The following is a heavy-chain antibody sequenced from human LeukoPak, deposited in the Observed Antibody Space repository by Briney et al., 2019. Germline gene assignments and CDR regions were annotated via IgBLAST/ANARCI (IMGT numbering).Heavy chain of an antibody. CDR2: IHHRGNT. Sequence: PSETLSLTCTVSGGSISSYNWVWIRQPPGKGLEWIGQIHHRGNTNYNPSLKSRVTVSVDTSKNQFSLNLSSATAADTAVYYCARESWGNLDLWGQGTLVTVSS. D-gene: IGHD3-16*01. CDR1: GGSISSYN. CDR3: ARESWGNLDL. J-gene: IGHJ5*02. V-gene: IGHV4-59*08.